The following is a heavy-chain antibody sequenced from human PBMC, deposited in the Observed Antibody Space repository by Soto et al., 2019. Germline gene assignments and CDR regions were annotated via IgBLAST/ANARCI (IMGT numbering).Heavy chain of an antibody. D-gene: IGHD3-10*02. CDR1: GYTFTTYG. J-gene: IGHJ4*02. V-gene: IGHV1-18*01. CDR2: ISAYNGNT. CDR3: ARQEGHIEPMIGEFDF. Sequence: QVQLVQSGPEVKKPGASVMLSCKASGYTFTTYGVRWVRQAPGLGLEWMGWISAYNGNTNYAQKFHGRVTITTDASANTAYLELRSLRSDDTAVYYCARQEGHIEPMIGEFDFWGQGTLVTVSS.